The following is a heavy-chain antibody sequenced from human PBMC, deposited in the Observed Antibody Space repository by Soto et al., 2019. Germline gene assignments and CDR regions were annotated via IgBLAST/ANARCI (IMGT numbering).Heavy chain of an antibody. CDR1: GGSISSSSYY. Sequence: SETLSLTCTVSGGSISSSSYYWGWIRQPPGKGLEWIGSIYYSGSTHYNPSLKSRVTISVDTSKNQFSLKLSSVTAADTAVYYCAIDLIPYYYDSSGLYGMDVWGQGTTVTVSS. D-gene: IGHD3-22*01. V-gene: IGHV4-39*01. CDR3: AIDLIPYYYDSSGLYGMDV. CDR2: IYYSGST. J-gene: IGHJ6*02.